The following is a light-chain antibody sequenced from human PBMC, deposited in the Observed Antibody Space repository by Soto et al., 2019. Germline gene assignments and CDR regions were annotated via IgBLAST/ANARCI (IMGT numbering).Light chain of an antibody. J-gene: IGKJ1*01. V-gene: IGKV3-20*01. CDR3: QQYDSWPRT. CDR1: QSVSNNY. CDR2: GAS. Sequence: ENVLTQSPGTLSLSPGERATLSCRASQSVSNNYLAWFQQKPGQAPRLLIYGASSRATGIPDRFSGSGSGTDFTRAISRLEPEDFAVYYCQQYDSWPRTFGQGTKVDIK.